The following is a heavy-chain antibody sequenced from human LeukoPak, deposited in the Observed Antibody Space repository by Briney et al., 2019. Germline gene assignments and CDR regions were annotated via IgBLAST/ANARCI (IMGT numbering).Heavy chain of an antibody. CDR3: ARVDDLDAFDI. D-gene: IGHD2-2*03. Sequence: GGSLRLSCAASGFTFSSYGMHWVRQAPGKGLEWVAVISYDGSNKYYADSVKGRFTISRDNSKNTLYLQMNSLRAEDTAVYYCARVDDLDAFDIWGQGTLVTVSS. J-gene: IGHJ3*02. CDR2: ISYDGSNK. CDR1: GFTFSSYG. V-gene: IGHV3-30*03.